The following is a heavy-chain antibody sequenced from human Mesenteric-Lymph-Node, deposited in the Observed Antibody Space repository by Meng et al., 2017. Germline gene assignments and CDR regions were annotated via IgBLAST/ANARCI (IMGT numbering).Heavy chain of an antibody. Sequence: SETLSLTCTVSGGSIDSGNYYWNWIRQPAGKGLEWIGRIYTSGSTNYNPSLKSRVTISIDTSKNQFSLKLSSVTAADTAVYYCARVRFYYDSSGYKHDAFDIWGQGTMVTVSS. D-gene: IGHD3-22*01. J-gene: IGHJ3*02. CDR2: IYTSGST. CDR3: ARVRFYYDSSGYKHDAFDI. V-gene: IGHV4-61*02. CDR1: GGSIDSGNYY.